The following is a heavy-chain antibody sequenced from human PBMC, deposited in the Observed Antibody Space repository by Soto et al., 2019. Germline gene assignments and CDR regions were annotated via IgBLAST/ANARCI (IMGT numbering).Heavy chain of an antibody. CDR2: IYGGGSS. J-gene: IGHJ4*02. CDR1: GSTGSGNY. D-gene: IGHD6-13*01. V-gene: IGHV3-53*01. CDR3: ARGFSAGKGSPPDF. Sequence: EVQLVESGGGLIQPGGSLRLSCAASGSTGSGNYMHWVRQAPGKGLEWVSVIYGGGSSYYADSVKGRFTVSRDDSKNTLYLQMNSLRAEDTAVYFCARGFSAGKGSPPDFWGQGSLVTVSS.